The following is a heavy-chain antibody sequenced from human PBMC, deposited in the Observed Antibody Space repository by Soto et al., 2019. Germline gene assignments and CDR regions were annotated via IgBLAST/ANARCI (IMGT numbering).Heavy chain of an antibody. CDR2: IDYSGST. V-gene: IGHV4-30-4*01. CDR1: GGSISSGDYY. J-gene: IGHJ4*02. D-gene: IGHD3-3*01. Sequence: PSETLSLTCTASGGSISSGDYYWSWIRQPPGKGLEWIGYIDYSGSTYYNPSLRSRLTISVDTSKNQFSLKLSSVTAADTAVYYCARGGRTIFGRYFDYWGQGTLVTVSS. CDR3: ARGGRTIFGRYFDY.